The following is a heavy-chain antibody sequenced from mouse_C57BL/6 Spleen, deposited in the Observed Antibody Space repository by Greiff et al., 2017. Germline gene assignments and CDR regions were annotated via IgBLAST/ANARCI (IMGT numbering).Heavy chain of an antibody. J-gene: IGHJ2*01. V-gene: IGHV1-18*01. CDR3: ARSEFITTVVAPFDY. Sequence: EVQLQQSGPELVKPGASVKIPCKASGYTFTDYNMDWVKQSHGKSLEWIGDINPNNGGTIYNQTFKGKATLTVDKSSSTAYMELRSLTSEDTAVYYCARSEFITTVVAPFDYWGQGTTLTVSS. CDR2: INPNNGGT. CDR1: GYTFTDYN. D-gene: IGHD1-1*01.